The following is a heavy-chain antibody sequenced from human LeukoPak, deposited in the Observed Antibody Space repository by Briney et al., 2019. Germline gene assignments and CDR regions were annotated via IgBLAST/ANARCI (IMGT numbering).Heavy chain of an antibody. D-gene: IGHD2-2*01. CDR3: ARAAQDIVVVPAALFWFDP. CDR1: GYTFTGYY. Sequence: ASVKVSCKASGYTFTGYYMHWVRQAPGQGLEWMGWINPNSGGTNYAQKFQGRVTMTRDTSISTAYMELSRLRSGDTAVYYCARAAQDIVVVPAALFWFDPWGQGTLVTVSS. V-gene: IGHV1-2*02. J-gene: IGHJ5*02. CDR2: INPNSGGT.